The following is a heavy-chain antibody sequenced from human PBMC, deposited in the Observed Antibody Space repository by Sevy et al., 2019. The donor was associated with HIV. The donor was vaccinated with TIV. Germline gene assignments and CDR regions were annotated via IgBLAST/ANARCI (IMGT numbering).Heavy chain of an antibody. J-gene: IGHJ3*01. D-gene: IGHD3-10*01. CDR3: ARDKRFLNDAFDV. CDR1: GDSIRSGSYY. Sequence: LRLSCTVSGDSIRSGSYYWSWFRQPAGKGLEWIGRIYTSGSPKYNPSLESRVTISADTSKNQFSLELSSVTAADTAIYYCARDKRFLNDAFDVWGQGTMVTVSS. V-gene: IGHV4-61*02. CDR2: IYTSGSP.